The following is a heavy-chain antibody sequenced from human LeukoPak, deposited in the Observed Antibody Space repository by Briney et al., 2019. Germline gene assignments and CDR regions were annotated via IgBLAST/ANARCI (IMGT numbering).Heavy chain of an antibody. CDR1: GYSFTSYW. CDR2: IDPSDSYT. Sequence: GESLKISCKGSGYSFTSYWISWVRQMPGKGLEWMGRIDPSDSYTNYSPSFQGHVTISADKSISTAYLQWSSLMASDTAMYYCARSHCSGGSCYSDWFDPWGQGTLVTVSS. D-gene: IGHD2-15*01. V-gene: IGHV5-10-1*01. CDR3: ARSHCSGGSCYSDWFDP. J-gene: IGHJ5*02.